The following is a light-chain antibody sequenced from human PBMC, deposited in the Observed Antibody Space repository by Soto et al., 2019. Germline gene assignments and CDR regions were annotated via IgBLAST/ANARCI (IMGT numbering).Light chain of an antibody. CDR3: QQYNNWPRIT. J-gene: IGKJ3*01. Sequence: EIVMTQSPATLSVSPGERATLSCRASQSVSSNLAWYQQKPGQAPRVLIYGASTRATGIPARFSGSGSGTEFTLTISSLQSEDFAVYYCQQYNNWPRITFGPGTKVDIK. CDR1: QSVSSN. CDR2: GAS. V-gene: IGKV3-15*01.